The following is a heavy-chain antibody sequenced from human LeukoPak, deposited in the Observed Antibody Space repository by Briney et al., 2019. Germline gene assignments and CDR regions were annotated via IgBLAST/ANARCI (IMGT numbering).Heavy chain of an antibody. CDR1: GYTFTSYD. D-gene: IGHD6-13*01. CDR3: ARGPPESSSSDY. V-gene: IGHV1-8*01. Sequence: ASVKVSCKASGYTFTSYDINWVRQAPGQGLEWMGWMNPKSANTGYAQKFQGRVTMTRNTSISTAYMEVTSLRSEDMAVYYCARGPPESSSSDYWGQGTLVTVSS. J-gene: IGHJ4*02. CDR2: MNPKSANT.